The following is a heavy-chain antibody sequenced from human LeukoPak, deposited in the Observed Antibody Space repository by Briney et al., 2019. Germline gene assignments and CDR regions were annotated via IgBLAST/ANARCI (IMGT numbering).Heavy chain of an antibody. CDR1: GLTVSSNY. CDR3: ARDLPPAPWNGMDV. V-gene: IGHV3-53*01. D-gene: IGHD2-2*01. J-gene: IGHJ6*02. Sequence: GGSLRLSCAASGLTVSSNYMSWFRQAPGKGLEWVSVIYSGGSTYYADSVKGRFTISRDNSKNTLYLQMNSLRPEDTAVYYCARDLPPAPWNGMDVWGQGTTVTVSS. CDR2: IYSGGST.